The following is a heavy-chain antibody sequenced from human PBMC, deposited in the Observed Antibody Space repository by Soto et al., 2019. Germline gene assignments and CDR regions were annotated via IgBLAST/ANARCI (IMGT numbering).Heavy chain of an antibody. CDR3: ARDRSSWGDSYYYYGMDV. CDR2: ISSSSSTI. CDR1: GFTFSSYS. Sequence: GGSLRLSCAASGFTFSSYSMNWVRQAPGKGLEWVSYISSSSSTIYYADSVKGRFTISRDNAKNSLYLQMNSLRDEDTAVYYCARDRSSWGDSYYYYGMDVWGQGTTVTVSS. D-gene: IGHD6-13*01. V-gene: IGHV3-48*02. J-gene: IGHJ6*02.